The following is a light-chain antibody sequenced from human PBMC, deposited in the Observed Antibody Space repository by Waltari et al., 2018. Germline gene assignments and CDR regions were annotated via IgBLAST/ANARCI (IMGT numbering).Light chain of an antibody. CDR2: KAS. J-gene: IGKJ4*02. CDR1: QSISNW. CDR3: QQYNSYSLLT. V-gene: IGKV1-5*03. Sequence: DIKMTQSPFTLSASVGDRVIINCRASQSISNWLAGYQHKPGKSPKLLIYKASTLASGVPSRCSGNGSGTDFSLTISSLQPDDFATYYCQQYNSYSLLTFGGGTKVEIK.